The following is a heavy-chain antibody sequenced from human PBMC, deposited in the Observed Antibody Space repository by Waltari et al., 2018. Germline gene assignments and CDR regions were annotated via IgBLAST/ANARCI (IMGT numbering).Heavy chain of an antibody. CDR3: ARVDPQNYAFQYFDD. V-gene: IGHV4-59*02. Sequence: QVSLQESGPRLVKPSETLSLTCVVSGYSVNGSYWSWIRQPPGQGLEWIGYMFYSGSTTYNPSLRSRVSIFEVTSRNQVSLRLTSVTAADTAVYYCARVDPQNYAFQYFDDWGPGTLVTVSS. CDR1: GYSVNGSY. CDR2: MFYSGST. J-gene: IGHJ4*02. D-gene: IGHD1-7*01.